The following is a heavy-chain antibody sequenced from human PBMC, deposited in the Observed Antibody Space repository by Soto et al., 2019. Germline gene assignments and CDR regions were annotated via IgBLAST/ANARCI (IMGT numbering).Heavy chain of an antibody. J-gene: IGHJ5*02. CDR1: GGSFSGYY. D-gene: IGHD3-3*01. V-gene: IGHV4-34*01. CDR3: ARHLDYDFWSGYSNWFDP. Sequence: PSETLSLTCAVYGGSFSGYYWSWTRQPPGKGLEWIGEINHSGSTNYNPSLKSRVTISVDTSKNQFSLKLSSVTAAGTAVYYCARHLDYDFWSGYSNWFDPWGQGTLVTVSS. CDR2: INHSGST.